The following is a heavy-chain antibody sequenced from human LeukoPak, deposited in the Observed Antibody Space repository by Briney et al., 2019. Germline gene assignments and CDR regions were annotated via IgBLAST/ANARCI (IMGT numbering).Heavy chain of an antibody. CDR3: ARAGGDLRIAVAGTDYYYYYGMDV. CDR2: INHSGST. V-gene: IGHV4-34*01. CDR1: GGSFSGYY. J-gene: IGHJ6*02. Sequence: SETLSLTCAVYGGSFSGYYWSWIRQPPGKGLEWIGEINHSGSTNYNPSLKSRVTISVDTSKNQFSLKLSSVTAADTAVYYCARAGGDLRIAVAGTDYYYYYGMDVWGQGTTVTVS. D-gene: IGHD6-19*01.